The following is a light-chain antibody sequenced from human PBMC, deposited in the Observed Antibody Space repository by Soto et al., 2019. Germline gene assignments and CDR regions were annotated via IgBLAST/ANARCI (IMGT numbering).Light chain of an antibody. CDR3: QQDGSATRT. CDR1: QSVSSSY. Sequence: EIVLTQSPGTLSLSPGERATLSCRASQSVSSSYLAWYQQKPGQAPRLLIYGASSRATGIPDRFSGSGSGTNFTLTISRLEPEDFAVYYCQQDGSATRTF. CDR2: GAS. J-gene: IGKJ1*01. V-gene: IGKV3-20*01.